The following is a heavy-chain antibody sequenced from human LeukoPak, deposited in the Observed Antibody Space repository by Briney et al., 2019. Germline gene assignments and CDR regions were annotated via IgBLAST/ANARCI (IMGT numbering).Heavy chain of an antibody. D-gene: IGHD6-19*01. J-gene: IGHJ3*02. Sequence: GGSLRLSCAASGFTFSSYWMSWVRQAPGKGLEWVANIKQDGSEKYYVDSVKGRFTISRDNAKSSLYLQMNSLRAEDTAVYYCARVGGWPLDAFDIWGQGTMVTVSS. CDR1: GFTFSSYW. CDR2: IKQDGSEK. V-gene: IGHV3-7*01. CDR3: ARVGGWPLDAFDI.